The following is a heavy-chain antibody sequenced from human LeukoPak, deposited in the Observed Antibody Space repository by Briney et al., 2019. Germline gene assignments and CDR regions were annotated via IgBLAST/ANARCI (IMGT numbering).Heavy chain of an antibody. CDR3: ARDQAESSGFDY. J-gene: IGHJ4*02. V-gene: IGHV3-33*01. CDR2: IWYDGSNK. Sequence: PGGSLRLSCAASGFTFSSYGMHWVRQAPGKGLEWVAVIWYDGSNKYYADSVKGRFTISRDNPKNTLYLQMNSLRAEDTAVYYCARDQAESSGFDYWGQGTLVTVSS. CDR1: GFTFSSYG. D-gene: IGHD6-6*01.